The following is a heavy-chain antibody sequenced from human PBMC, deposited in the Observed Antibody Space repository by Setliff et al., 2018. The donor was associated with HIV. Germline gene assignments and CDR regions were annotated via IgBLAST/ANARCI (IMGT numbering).Heavy chain of an antibody. V-gene: IGHV4-31*03. CDR2: IYYSGGT. Sequence: SETLSLTCTVSGGSISSGGYYWSWIRQHPGKGLEWIGYIYYSGGTYYNPSLQSRVTISVDTSKNHFSLKLTSVTAADTAVYYCARYSYGYVRDLRFDPWGQGTLVTVS. CDR3: ARYSYGYVRDLRFDP. CDR1: GGSISSGGYY. D-gene: IGHD5-18*01. J-gene: IGHJ5*02.